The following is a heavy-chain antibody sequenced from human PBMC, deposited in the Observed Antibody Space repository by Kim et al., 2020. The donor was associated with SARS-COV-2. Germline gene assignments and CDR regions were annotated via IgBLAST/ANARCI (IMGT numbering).Heavy chain of an antibody. CDR3: ARDTMVRGVIMHNYFDY. J-gene: IGHJ4*02. D-gene: IGHD3-10*01. CDR2: ISAYNGDT. Sequence: ASVKVSCKAYGYTFSNYGITWVRQAPGQGLEWMGWISAYNGDTKYAQKLQGRVTVTTDTSTSTAYMELRSLRSDDTAVYYCARDTMVRGVIMHNYFDYWGQGTLVTVSS. CDR1: GYTFSNYG. V-gene: IGHV1-18*01.